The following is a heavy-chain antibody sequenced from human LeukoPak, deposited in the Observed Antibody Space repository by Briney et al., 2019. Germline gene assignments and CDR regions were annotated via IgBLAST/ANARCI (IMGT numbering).Heavy chain of an antibody. CDR3: ARGSWCSYTNCMLRPFDY. V-gene: IGHV4-59*01. J-gene: IGHJ4*02. D-gene: IGHD2-2*01. Sequence: KPSEALSLTCSISGGSISDYYCNWIRQPPGKGLEWIGYIYYSGSTTYNPSLKSRVTMSVDTSKNQFSLRLSSVTAADTAVYYCARGSWCSYTNCMLRPFDYWGQGSLVTVSS. CDR1: GGSISDYY. CDR2: IYYSGST.